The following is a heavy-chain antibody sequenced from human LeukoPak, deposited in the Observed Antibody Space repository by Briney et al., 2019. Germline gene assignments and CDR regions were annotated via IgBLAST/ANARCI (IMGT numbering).Heavy chain of an antibody. CDR2: ISDSGDYT. Sequence: GGSLTLSCAGSGFTFSSYAMRWVRQAPGQGLEWVSVISDSGDYTSYADSVRGRFTISRDNSRNTLHLQMISLRPEDTAVYYCANDTSIGKYCTNGVCSPFDYWGQGTLVTVSS. CDR1: GFTFSSYA. CDR3: ANDTSIGKYCTNGVCSPFDY. V-gene: IGHV3-23*01. D-gene: IGHD2-8*01. J-gene: IGHJ4*02.